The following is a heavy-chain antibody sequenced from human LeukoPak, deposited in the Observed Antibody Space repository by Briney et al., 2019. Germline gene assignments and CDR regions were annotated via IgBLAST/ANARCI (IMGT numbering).Heavy chain of an antibody. CDR1: GGTFSSYT. J-gene: IGHJ5*02. Sequence: GASVTVSCKASGGTFSSYTISWVRQAPAQGLEWMGRIIPILGIANYAQKFQGRVTITADKSTSTAYMELSSLRSEDTAVYYCARDPYYYDSSGYYRGFDPWGQGTLVTVSS. CDR2: IIPILGIA. CDR3: ARDPYYYDSSGYYRGFDP. V-gene: IGHV1-69*02. D-gene: IGHD3-22*01.